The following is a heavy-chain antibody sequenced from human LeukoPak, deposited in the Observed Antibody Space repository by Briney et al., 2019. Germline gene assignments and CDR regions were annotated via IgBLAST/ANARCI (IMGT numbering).Heavy chain of an antibody. J-gene: IGHJ3*02. Sequence: GASVKVSCKASGYTFTSYGISWVRQAPGQGLEWMGWISAYNGNTNYAQKLQGRVTMTTDTSTSTAYMELSRLRSDDTAVYYCARDDLYGSSGYSGADIWGQGTMVTVSS. CDR1: GYTFTSYG. CDR2: ISAYNGNT. CDR3: ARDDLYGSSGYSGADI. D-gene: IGHD3-22*01. V-gene: IGHV1-18*01.